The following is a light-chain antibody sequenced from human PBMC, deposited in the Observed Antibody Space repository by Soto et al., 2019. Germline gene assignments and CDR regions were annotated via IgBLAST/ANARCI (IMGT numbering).Light chain of an antibody. V-gene: IGKV3-15*01. CDR2: GAS. CDR3: QQYNTLLWR. J-gene: IGKJ1*01. Sequence: EVVMTQSPATLSVSPGERVTLSCRASQSINAHLACYHQKPGQAPRLLIHGASTRDSGIPARLSGSGSATEFNLTLCSLRCDDFAVYYSQQYNTLLWRVCQGNKLEIQ. CDR1: QSINAH.